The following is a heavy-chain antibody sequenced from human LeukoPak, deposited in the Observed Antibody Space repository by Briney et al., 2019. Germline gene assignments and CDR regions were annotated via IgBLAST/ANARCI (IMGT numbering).Heavy chain of an antibody. Sequence: GGSLRLSCAASGFTFNNYALSWVRQAPGKGLEWVSSMTDIGPNTYYAPSVKGRFTISRDTSKNTLHLQMNSLRAEDTAIYYCAKRLSLRFDAFDIWGPGTMVTISS. V-gene: IGHV3-23*01. J-gene: IGHJ3*02. D-gene: IGHD3-3*01. CDR2: MTDIGPNT. CDR3: AKRLSLRFDAFDI. CDR1: GFTFNNYA.